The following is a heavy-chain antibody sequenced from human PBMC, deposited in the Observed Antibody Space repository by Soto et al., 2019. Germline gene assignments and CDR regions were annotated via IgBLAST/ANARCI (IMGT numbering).Heavy chain of an antibody. CDR3: ARGPYSRSSLTPHFDY. CDR1: GYTFTSYG. V-gene: IGHV1-18*01. J-gene: IGHJ4*02. Sequence: ASVKVSCKASGYTFTSYGISWVRQAPGQGLEWMGWISAYNGNTNYAQKLQGRVTLTTDTSTSTAYMELRSLRSDDTAVYYCARGPYSRSSLTPHFDYWDQGTLVIVSS. CDR2: ISAYNGNT. D-gene: IGHD6-6*01.